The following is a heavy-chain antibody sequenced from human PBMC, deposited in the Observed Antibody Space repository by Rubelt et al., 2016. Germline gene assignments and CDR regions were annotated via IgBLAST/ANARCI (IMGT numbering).Heavy chain of an antibody. CDR3: ARGGEFCSSTSCYEWDY. V-gene: IGHV3-7*02. Sequence: ESGGGLVQPGGSLRLSCAASGFTFSSYWMSWVRQAPGKGLEWVANIRQDGGEKYYVDSVKGRFTISRDNAKNSLFLQMNSLRAEDTAVYYCARGGEFCSSTSCYEWDYWGQGTLVTVSS. D-gene: IGHD2-2*01. CDR1: GFTFSSYW. J-gene: IGHJ4*02. CDR2: IRQDGGEK.